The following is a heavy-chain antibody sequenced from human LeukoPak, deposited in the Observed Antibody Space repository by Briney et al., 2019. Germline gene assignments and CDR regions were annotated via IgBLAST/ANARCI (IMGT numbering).Heavy chain of an antibody. CDR1: LGSTTTDY. Sequence: PSETLSLTCTVSLGSTTTDYGSSIRERPGNGLECVAYVYYTGTTNSRPSLKNRPTISVHTSNDQFTLKLRYATAADTAVYYCARGSPGSPSAALSYYDILPGLFDPWGQGLLVTVSS. D-gene: IGHD3-9*01. CDR2: VYYTGTT. CDR3: ARGSPGSPSAALSYYDILPGLFDP. V-gene: IGHV4-59*01. J-gene: IGHJ5*02.